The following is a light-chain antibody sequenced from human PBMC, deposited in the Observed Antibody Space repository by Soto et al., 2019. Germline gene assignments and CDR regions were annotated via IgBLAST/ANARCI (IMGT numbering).Light chain of an antibody. J-gene: IGKJ3*01. CDR3: QESYRSPFT. Sequence: DIQMTQSPSSLSASVGDRVTITCRASQSISSYLNWYQQKPGKAPKLLIYAASSLQSGVPSRFSGSGSGTDFTLTISSLQPEDFATYYCQESYRSPFTFGPGTKVDSK. CDR2: AAS. V-gene: IGKV1-39*01. CDR1: QSISSY.